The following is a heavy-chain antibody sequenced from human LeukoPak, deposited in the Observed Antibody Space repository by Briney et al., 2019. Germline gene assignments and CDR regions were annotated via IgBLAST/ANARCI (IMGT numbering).Heavy chain of an antibody. D-gene: IGHD1-14*01. CDR1: GYTFTSYA. V-gene: IGHV1-3*03. Sequence: ASVKVSCKASGYTFTSYAMHWVRQAPGQRLEWMGWINAGNGNTKYSQEFQGRVTITRDTSASTAYMELSSLRSEDMAVYYCARASPDFHYYYMDVWGKGTTVTVSS. CDR2: INAGNGNT. J-gene: IGHJ6*03. CDR3: ARASPDFHYYYMDV.